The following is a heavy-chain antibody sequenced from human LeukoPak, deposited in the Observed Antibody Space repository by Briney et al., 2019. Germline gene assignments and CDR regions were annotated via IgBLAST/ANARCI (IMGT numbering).Heavy chain of an antibody. V-gene: IGHV3-30*02. D-gene: IGHD3-10*01. CDR1: GFTFSSCG. CDR2: IRYDGTHK. J-gene: IGHJ4*02. Sequence: PGGSLRLSCAASGFTFSSCGMHWVRQAPGKGLEWLAFIRYDGTHKYYSDSVKGRFTISRDNSRNTLYLQMNSLRAEDTAVYYCAREILGELYFDFWGQGTLVTVSS. CDR3: AREILGELYFDF.